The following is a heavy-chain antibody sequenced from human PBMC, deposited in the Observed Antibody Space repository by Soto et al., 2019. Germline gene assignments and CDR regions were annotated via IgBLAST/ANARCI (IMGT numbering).Heavy chain of an antibody. CDR1: GISLTTHGLG. Sequence: QITLKESGPTLVKPTQTLTLTCTFSGISLTTHGLGVGWIRQPPGEALEWLALIYGTAEKDSTSSLRDRLTSTANSSKNQVVLTMTNMDPVATATYYCAHRGAFRDHSFFGYWGQGTLVSVSS. CDR2: IYGTAEK. V-gene: IGHV2-5*01. D-gene: IGHD2-15*01. CDR3: AHRGAFRDHSFFGY. J-gene: IGHJ4*02.